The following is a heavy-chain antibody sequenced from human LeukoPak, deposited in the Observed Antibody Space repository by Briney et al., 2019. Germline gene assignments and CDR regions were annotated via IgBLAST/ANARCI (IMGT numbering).Heavy chain of an antibody. CDR2: IKKDGSEK. Sequence: PGGSLRLSCATSGFSFSSYWMSWVRQAPGKGLEWVANIKKDGSEKYYVDSVKGRFTISRDNSKNTLYLQMNSLRAEDTAVYYCAKDRFLEWLCYFDYWGQGTLVTVSS. CDR3: AKDRFLEWLCYFDY. D-gene: IGHD3-3*01. V-gene: IGHV3-7*03. J-gene: IGHJ4*02. CDR1: GFSFSSYW.